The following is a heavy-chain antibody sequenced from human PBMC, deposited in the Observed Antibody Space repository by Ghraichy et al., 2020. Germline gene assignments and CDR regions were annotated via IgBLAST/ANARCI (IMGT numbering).Heavy chain of an antibody. CDR3: ATPPNGFDPDLY. J-gene: IGHJ4*02. V-gene: IGHV3-11*01. CDR1: GFTFSDYY. D-gene: IGHD1-1*01. CDR2: ISSSGSTI. Sequence: GGYLRLSCAASGFTFSDYYMSWIRQAPGKGLEWVSYISSSGSTIYYADSVKGRFTISRDNAKNSLYLQMNSLRAEDTAVYYCATPPNGFDPDLYWGQGTLVTVSS.